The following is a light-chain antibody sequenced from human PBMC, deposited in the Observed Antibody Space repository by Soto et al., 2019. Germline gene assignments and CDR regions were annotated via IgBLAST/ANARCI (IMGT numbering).Light chain of an antibody. CDR1: QGISNY. CDR2: AAS. V-gene: IGKV1-27*01. Sequence: DIQMTQSPSSLSASVGDRVTITCRASQGISNYLAWYQQKPGKVPKLLIYAASTLQSGVQSRFRGSGSGTDFTITISSLQPEDVATYYCQKYNSALTFGGGTKVEIK. J-gene: IGKJ4*02. CDR3: QKYNSALT.